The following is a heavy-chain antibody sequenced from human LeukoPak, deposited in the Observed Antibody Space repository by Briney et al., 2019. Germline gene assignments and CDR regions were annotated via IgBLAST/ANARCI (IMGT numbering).Heavy chain of an antibody. CDR1: GFTLNNYW. CDR2: ISSDGSDT. CDR3: ARERPPTRAARLRWFVP. J-gene: IGHJ5*02. Sequence: PGGSLRLSRAVSGFTLNNYWIRWVRQAQGKGLVWVSRISSDGSDTNYADSVTGRFTISRAHAKNTPYLQRNSLRAEDTAVYYCARERPPTRAARLRWFVPWGQGTLVTVSS. V-gene: IGHV3-74*01. D-gene: IGHD6-6*01.